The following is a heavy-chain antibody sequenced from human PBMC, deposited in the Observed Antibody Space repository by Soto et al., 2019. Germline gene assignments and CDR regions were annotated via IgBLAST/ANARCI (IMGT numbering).Heavy chain of an antibody. J-gene: IGHJ4*02. V-gene: IGHV3-33*01. Sequence: PGGSLRLSCAASGLPFSSYGMHWVRTAPGKGLEWVAVIWYDGSNKYYADSVKGRFTISRDNSKNTLYLQMNSLRAEDTAVYYCARGPTYYYDSSGYYFDYWGQGTLVTVSS. CDR3: ARGPTYYYDSSGYYFDY. D-gene: IGHD3-22*01. CDR2: IWYDGSNK. CDR1: GLPFSSYG.